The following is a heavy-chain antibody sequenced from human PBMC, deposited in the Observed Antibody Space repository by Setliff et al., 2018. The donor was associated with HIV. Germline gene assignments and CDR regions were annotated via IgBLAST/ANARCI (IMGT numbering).Heavy chain of an antibody. J-gene: IGHJ4*02. V-gene: IGHV1-18*01. CDR2: LASYNDDA. CDR1: GYTFTNYG. Sequence: ASVKVSCKASGYTFTNYGITWVRQAPGHGLEWMGWLASYNDDANYAQNLQGRVTMTTDKSTSTAYMELRSLRSDDTAVYYCARGQYGDELFDYWVQGTLVTVSS. D-gene: IGHD4-17*01. CDR3: ARGQYGDELFDY.